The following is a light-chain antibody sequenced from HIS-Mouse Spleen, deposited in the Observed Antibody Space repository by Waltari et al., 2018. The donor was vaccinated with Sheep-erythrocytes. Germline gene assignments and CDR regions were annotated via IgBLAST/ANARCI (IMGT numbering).Light chain of an antibody. CDR3: AAWDDGLSGPV. CDR2: RNN. CDR1: SSNIGSNY. J-gene: IGLJ2*01. Sequence: QSVLTQPPSASGTPGQRVTISCSGSSSNIGSNYVYWYQQLPGTAPKLLISRNNQRPSGVPDRFPGSKSGNAASLAIGGLRSEDEADYYCAAWDDGLSGPVFGGGTKLTVL. V-gene: IGLV1-47*01.